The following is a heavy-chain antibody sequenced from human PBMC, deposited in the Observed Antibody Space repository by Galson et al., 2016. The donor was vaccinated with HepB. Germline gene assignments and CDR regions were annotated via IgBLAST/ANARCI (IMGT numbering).Heavy chain of an antibody. J-gene: IGHJ6*02. CDR3: ARGRVPRAHWDYYGLDV. D-gene: IGHD2-2*01. Sequence: SLRLSCAASGFTFSSYRMSWVRQAPGKGLEWVANIKQDGSEKYYVDSVKGRFIISRDNAKNSLYLQMNSLRAEDTAVYYCARGRVPRAHWDYYGLDVWGQGTTVTVSS. V-gene: IGHV3-7*01. CDR1: GFTFSSYR. CDR2: IKQDGSEK.